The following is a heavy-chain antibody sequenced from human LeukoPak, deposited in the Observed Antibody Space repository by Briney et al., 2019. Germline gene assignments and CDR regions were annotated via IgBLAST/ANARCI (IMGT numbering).Heavy chain of an antibody. CDR1: GFTFSSYA. J-gene: IGHJ4*02. D-gene: IGHD2-2*01. Sequence: GGSLRLSCAASGFTFSSYAMHWVRQAPGKGLERVAVISYDGSNKYYADSVKGRFTISRDNSKNTLYLQMNSLRAEDTAVYYCARAGCSSTSCSVVRYWGQGTLVTVSS. V-gene: IGHV3-30-3*01. CDR3: ARAGCSSTSCSVVRY. CDR2: ISYDGSNK.